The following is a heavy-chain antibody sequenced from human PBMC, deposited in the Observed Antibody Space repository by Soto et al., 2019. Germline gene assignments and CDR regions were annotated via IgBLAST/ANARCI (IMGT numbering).Heavy chain of an antibody. V-gene: IGHV4-59*01. D-gene: IGHD6-13*01. J-gene: IGHJ3*02. Sequence: SETLSLTCTVSGGSISSYYWSWIRQPPGKGLEWIGYIYYSGSTNYNPSLKSRVTISVDTSKNQFSLKLSSVTAADTAVYYCARVRPPQQRSHYAFDIWGQGTMVTVSS. CDR2: IYYSGST. CDR3: ARVRPPQQRSHYAFDI. CDR1: GGSISSYY.